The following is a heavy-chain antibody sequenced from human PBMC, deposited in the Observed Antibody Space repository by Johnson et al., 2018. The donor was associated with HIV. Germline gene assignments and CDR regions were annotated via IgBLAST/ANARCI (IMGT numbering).Heavy chain of an antibody. CDR2: LFSGGTT. D-gene: IGHD2-21*02. J-gene: IGHJ3*02. V-gene: IGHV3-66*01. CDR1: GFSVSSFY. Sequence: VQLVESGGGLVKPGGSLRLSCAAPGFSVSSFYMTWVRQAPGKGLEWVSVLFSGGTTYYADSVKGRFTISRDNSKNTVYLQMNSLRAEDTAVYYCARDLPPWRVVTAGGAFDIWGQGTMVTVSS. CDR3: ARDLPPWRVVTAGGAFDI.